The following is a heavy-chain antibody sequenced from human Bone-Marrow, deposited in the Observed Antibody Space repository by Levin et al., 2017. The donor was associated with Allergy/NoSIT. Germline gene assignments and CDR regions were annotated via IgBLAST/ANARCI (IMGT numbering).Heavy chain of an antibody. D-gene: IGHD4-17*01. CDR2: IVSKDVGGTT. CDR3: TTIYGDEYRT. V-gene: IGHV3-15*04. Sequence: GGSLRLSCAASGFTFTNAWMSWVRQAPGKGLEWVGRIVSKDVGGTTEYGAPVKGRFTISRDDSKNTLYLQMNSLKTEDTAVYYCTTIYGDEYRTWGQGTLVTVSS. CDR1: GFTFTNAW. J-gene: IGHJ4*02.